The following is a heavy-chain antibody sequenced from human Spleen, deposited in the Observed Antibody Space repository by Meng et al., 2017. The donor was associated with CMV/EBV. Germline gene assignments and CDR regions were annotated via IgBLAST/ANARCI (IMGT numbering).Heavy chain of an antibody. CDR1: EFTFSSYN. CDR3: ARVIITRVSGIPAAGNAFDF. V-gene: IGHV3-21*01. J-gene: IGHJ3*01. D-gene: IGHD6-13*01. CDR2: ITTSSSFI. Sequence: GESLKISCAASEFTFSSYNMSWVRQAPGKGLEWVSSITTSSSFIYYADSVKGRFTISRDNAKNSVHLQMNSLRAEDTALYFCARVIITRVSGIPAAGNAFDFWGQGTMVTVSS.